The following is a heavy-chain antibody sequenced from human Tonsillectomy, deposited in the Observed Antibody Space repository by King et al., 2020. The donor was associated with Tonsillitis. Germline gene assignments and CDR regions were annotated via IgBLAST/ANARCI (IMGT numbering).Heavy chain of an antibody. Sequence: VQLVESGGGVVQPGGSLRLSCAASAFNLSSYGMHWVRQAPGKGLEWVAVIWNDGKNKYYADSVKGRLNISRDNSKNTVYLQMNRLRAEDTAVYYCARSITGSTRGIDYWGQGTLVTVSS. CDR3: ARSITGSTRGIDY. D-gene: IGHD1-20*01. V-gene: IGHV3-33*01. J-gene: IGHJ4*02. CDR2: IWNDGKNK. CDR1: AFNLSSYG.